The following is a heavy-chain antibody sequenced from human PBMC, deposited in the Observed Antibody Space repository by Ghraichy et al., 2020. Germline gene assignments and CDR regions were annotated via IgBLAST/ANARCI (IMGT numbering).Heavy chain of an antibody. D-gene: IGHD3-3*01. V-gene: IGHV3-48*02. CDR2: ISFSGGTM. CDR3: ARDFVSTDFWSSVSFKYPGLPVD. Sequence: GGSLRLSCAASGFNFNSYSMMWIRQAPGKGLEWIAYISFSGGTMHYAESVKGRFTVSRDNAKNSLFLQMTSLRDDDSAIYYCARDFVSTDFWSSVSFKYPGLPVDWCQG. J-gene: IGHJ4*02. CDR1: GFNFNSYS.